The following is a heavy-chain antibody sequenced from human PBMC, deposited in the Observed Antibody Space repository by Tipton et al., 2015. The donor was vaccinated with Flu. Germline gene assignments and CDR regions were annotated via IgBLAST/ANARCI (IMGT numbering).Heavy chain of an antibody. CDR2: ISGSGGST. J-gene: IGHJ4*02. Sequence: SLRLSCAASGFTFSSYAMSWVRQAPGKGLEWVSAISGSGGSTYYADSVKGRFTISRDNSKNTLYLQMNSLRAEDTAVYYCAKTVYRGSGTNYRVDYWGQGTLVTVSS. CDR1: GFTFSSYA. CDR3: AKTVYRGSGTNYRVDY. D-gene: IGHD3-10*01. V-gene: IGHV3-23*01.